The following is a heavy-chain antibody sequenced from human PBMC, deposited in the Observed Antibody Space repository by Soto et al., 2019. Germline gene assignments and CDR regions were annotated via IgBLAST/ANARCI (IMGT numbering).Heavy chain of an antibody. CDR3: ARARFLGRDGYNYDY. CDR2: INAGNGNT. CDR1: GYTFTSYA. J-gene: IGHJ4*02. D-gene: IGHD5-12*01. V-gene: IGHV1-3*01. Sequence: GASVKVSCKASGYTFTSYAMHWVRQAPGQRLEWMGWINAGNGNTKYSQKFQGRVTITRDTSASTAYMELSSLRSEDTAVYYCARARFLGRDGYNYDYWGQGTLVTVSS.